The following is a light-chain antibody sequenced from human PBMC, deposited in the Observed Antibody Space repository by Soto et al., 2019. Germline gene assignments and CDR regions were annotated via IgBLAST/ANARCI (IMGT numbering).Light chain of an antibody. CDR1: QSVSSSF. Sequence: EIVLTQSPGTLSLSPRERAILSCRASQSVSSSFLAWYRQNPGQAPRLLIYSASSRATGIPGRFSGSGSGTDFTLTINRLEPEDFAVYYCQQYGTSPFTFGGGTKVEIK. V-gene: IGKV3-20*01. J-gene: IGKJ4*01. CDR3: QQYGTSPFT. CDR2: SAS.